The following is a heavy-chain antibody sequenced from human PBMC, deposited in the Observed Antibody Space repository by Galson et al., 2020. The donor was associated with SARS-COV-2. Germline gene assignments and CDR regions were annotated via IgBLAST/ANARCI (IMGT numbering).Heavy chain of an antibody. J-gene: IGHJ6*02. CDR1: GYTFTSYY. Sequence: ASVKVSCKASGYTFTSYYMHWVRQAPGQGLEWMGIINPSGGSTSYAQKFQGRVTMTRDTSTSTVYMELSSLRSEDTAVYYCARDLGKVGATYYYYGMDVWGQGTTVTVSS. CDR2: INPSGGST. V-gene: IGHV1-46*01. D-gene: IGHD1-26*01. CDR3: ARDLGKVGATYYYYGMDV.